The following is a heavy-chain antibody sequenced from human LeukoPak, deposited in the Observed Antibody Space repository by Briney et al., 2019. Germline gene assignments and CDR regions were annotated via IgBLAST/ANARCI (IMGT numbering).Heavy chain of an antibody. Sequence: ASVKVSCKASGYTFTCYYMHWVRQAPGQGLEWMGWINPNSGGTNYAQKFQGRVTMTRDTSISTAYMELSRLRSDDTAVYYCARERRDYYDSSGYLNWGQGTLVTVSS. V-gene: IGHV1-2*02. CDR1: GYTFTCYY. CDR3: ARERRDYYDSSGYLN. CDR2: INPNSGGT. D-gene: IGHD3-22*01. J-gene: IGHJ4*02.